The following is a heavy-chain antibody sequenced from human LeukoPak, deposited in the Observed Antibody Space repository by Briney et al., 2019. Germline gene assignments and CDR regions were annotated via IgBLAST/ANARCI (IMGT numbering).Heavy chain of an antibody. CDR1: GFTVSSNY. CDR3: AKVWNGYYYDSSGYYDY. J-gene: IGHJ4*02. V-gene: IGHV3-66*01. D-gene: IGHD3-22*01. Sequence: PGGSLRLSCAASGFTVSSNYMSWVRQAPGKGLEWVSVIYSGGSTYYADSVKGRFTISRDNSKNTLYLQMNSLRAEDTAVYYCAKVWNGYYYDSSGYYDYWGQGTLVTVSS. CDR2: IYSGGST.